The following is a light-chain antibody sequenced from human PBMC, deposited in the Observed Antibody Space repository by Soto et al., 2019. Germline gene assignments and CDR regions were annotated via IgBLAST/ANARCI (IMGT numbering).Light chain of an antibody. V-gene: IGKV1-39*01. Sequence: DIQMTQSPSFLSASVGARVTITCRASQSIDNFLNWYQQKPGKAPKLLIYVASSLQSGVPSRFSGSGSGTDFTLTITSLQPEDSATYHCQQRYKTSLSSFGQGTKVDIK. J-gene: IGKJ2*01. CDR2: VAS. CDR3: QQRYKTSLSS. CDR1: QSIDNF.